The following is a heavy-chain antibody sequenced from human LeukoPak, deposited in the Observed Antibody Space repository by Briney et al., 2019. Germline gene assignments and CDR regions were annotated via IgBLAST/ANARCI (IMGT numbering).Heavy chain of an antibody. CDR3: ARISSSWYYFDY. V-gene: IGHV4-4*09. CDR2: IYTSGST. D-gene: IGHD6-13*01. CDR1: GGSISSHY. J-gene: IGHJ4*02. Sequence: PSETLSLTCTVSGGSISSHYWRWIRQPPGKGLEWIGYIYTSGSTNYNPSLKSRVTISVDTSKNQFSLKLSSVTAADTAVYYCARISSSWYYFDYWGQGTLVTVSS.